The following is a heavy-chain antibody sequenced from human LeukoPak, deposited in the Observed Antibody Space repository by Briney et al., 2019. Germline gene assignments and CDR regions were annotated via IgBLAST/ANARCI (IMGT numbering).Heavy chain of an antibody. V-gene: IGHV3-7*01. CDR2: INQDGSEK. CDR1: GFTFSSYW. J-gene: IGHJ4*02. Sequence: GGSLRLSCTASGFTFSSYWMSWVRQAPGKALEWVANINQDGSEKYYVDSVKGRFTISRDNAKNSLYLQMSSLRAEDTALYYCASRSSVAASGPGWGQGTLVTVSS. CDR3: ASRSSVAASGPG. D-gene: IGHD2-15*01.